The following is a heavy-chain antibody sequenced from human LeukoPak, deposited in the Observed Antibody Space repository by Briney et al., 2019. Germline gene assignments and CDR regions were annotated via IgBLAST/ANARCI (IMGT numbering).Heavy chain of an antibody. CDR2: IYYSGST. Sequence: SQTLSLTCTVSGGSISSGGYYWSWIRQHPGKGLEWIGYIYYSGSTYYNPPLKSRVTISVDTSKNQFSLKLSSVTAADTAVYYCAREHPWSYSDAFDIWGQGTMVTVSS. J-gene: IGHJ3*02. CDR3: AREHPWSYSDAFDI. V-gene: IGHV4-31*03. CDR1: GGSISSGGYY. D-gene: IGHD1-26*01.